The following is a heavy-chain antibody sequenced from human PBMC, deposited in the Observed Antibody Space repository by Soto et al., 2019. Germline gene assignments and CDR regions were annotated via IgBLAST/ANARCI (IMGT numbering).Heavy chain of an antibody. J-gene: IGHJ6*02. CDR3: ARYRETAGFYYYGMDV. CDR2: IWYDGSNK. Sequence: PGGSLRLSCAASGFTFSSYGMHWVRQAPGKGLEWVAVIWYDGSNKYYADSVKGRFTISRDNSKNTLYLQMNSLRAEDTAVYYCARYRETAGFYYYGMDVWGQGTTVTVSS. V-gene: IGHV3-33*01. CDR1: GFTFSSYG. D-gene: IGHD6-13*01.